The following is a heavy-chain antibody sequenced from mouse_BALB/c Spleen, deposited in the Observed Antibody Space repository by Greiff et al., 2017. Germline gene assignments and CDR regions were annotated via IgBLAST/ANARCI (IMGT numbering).Heavy chain of an antibody. CDR2: IWAGGST. J-gene: IGHJ4*01. V-gene: IGHV2-9*02. CDR1: GFSLTSYG. CDR3: ARDYYGSAMDY. Sequence: VQRVESGPGLVAPSQSLSITCTVSGFSLTSYGVHWVRQPPGKGLEWLGVIWAGGSTNYNSALMSRLSISKDNSKSQVFLKMNSLQTDDTAMYYCARDYYGSAMDYWGQGTSVTVSS. D-gene: IGHD1-1*01.